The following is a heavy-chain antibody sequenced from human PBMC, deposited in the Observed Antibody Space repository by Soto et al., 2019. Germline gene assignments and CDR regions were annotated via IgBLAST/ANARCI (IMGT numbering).Heavy chain of an antibody. D-gene: IGHD3-22*01. CDR1: GYTFTSYG. V-gene: IGHV1-18*01. CDR3: ARDNYDSSGYYYGYLDY. CDR2: ISAYNGNT. Sequence: ASVKVSCKASGYTFTSYGISWVRQAPGQGLEWMGWISAYNGNTNYAQKLQGRVTMTTDTSTSTAYMELRSLRSDDTAVYYCARDNYDSSGYYYGYLDYWGQGTLVTVSS. J-gene: IGHJ4*02.